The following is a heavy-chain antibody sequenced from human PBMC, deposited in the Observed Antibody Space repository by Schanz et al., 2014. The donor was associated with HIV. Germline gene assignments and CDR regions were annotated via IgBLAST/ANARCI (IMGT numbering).Heavy chain of an antibody. D-gene: IGHD3-10*01. J-gene: IGHJ4*02. CDR1: GGPFSIYA. Sequence: QVQLVQSGAEVKKPGSSVKVSCKASGGPFSIYAISWVRQAPGQGLEWMGGSIPIFGTANYAQQFQGRVTIIADESTSTAYMELSSLRSADTAVYYCARGPIYGSGRGGSDYWGQGTLVTVSS. CDR2: SIPIFGTA. V-gene: IGHV1-69*01. CDR3: ARGPIYGSGRGGSDY.